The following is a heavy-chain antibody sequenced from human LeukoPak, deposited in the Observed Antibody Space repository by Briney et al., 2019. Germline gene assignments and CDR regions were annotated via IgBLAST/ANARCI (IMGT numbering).Heavy chain of an antibody. V-gene: IGHV3-21*01. J-gene: IGHJ4*02. Sequence: GGSLRLSCAASGFTFSSYSMNWVRQAPGKGLEWVSSIGSSSNYIYYSDSVKGRFTISRDNANNSLFLQMNSLRVEDTALYYCARNMGYYDSSGLSNYFDYWGQGTLITVSS. CDR2: IGSSSNYI. D-gene: IGHD3-22*01. CDR3: ARNMGYYDSSGLSNYFDY. CDR1: GFTFSSYS.